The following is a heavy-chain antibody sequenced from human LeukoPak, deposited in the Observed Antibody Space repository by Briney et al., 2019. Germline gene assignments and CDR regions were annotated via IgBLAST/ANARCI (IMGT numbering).Heavy chain of an antibody. D-gene: IGHD1-26*01. J-gene: IGHJ4*02. CDR1: GYTFTGYY. V-gene: IGHV1-2*02. CDR3: ARGSIVGATFDYFDY. CDR2: INPNSGGT. Sequence: ASVKVSCKASGYTFTGYYMHWVRQAPGQGLEWMGWINPNSGGTNYAQKFQGRVTMTRDTSISTAYMELSRLRSGDTAVYYCARGSIVGATFDYFDYWGQGTLVTVSS.